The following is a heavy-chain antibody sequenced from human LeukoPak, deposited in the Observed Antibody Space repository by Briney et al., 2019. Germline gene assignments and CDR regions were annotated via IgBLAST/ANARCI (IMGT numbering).Heavy chain of an antibody. CDR2: ISAYNGNT. D-gene: IGHD3-22*01. CDR3: ARTYDSSGPYYFDY. V-gene: IGHV1-18*01. Sequence: ASVKVSCKASGYTFTSYGISWVRQAPGQGLEWMGWISAYNGNTNYAQKLQGRVTMTRDTSISTAYMELSRLRSDDTAVYYCARTYDSSGPYYFDYWGQGTLVTVSS. J-gene: IGHJ4*02. CDR1: GYTFTSYG.